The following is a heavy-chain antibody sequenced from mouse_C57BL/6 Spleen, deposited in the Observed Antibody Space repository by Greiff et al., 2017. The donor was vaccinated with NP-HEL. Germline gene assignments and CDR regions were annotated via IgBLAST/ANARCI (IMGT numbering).Heavy chain of an antibody. V-gene: IGHV1-4*01. Sequence: VMLVESGAELARPGASVKMSCKASGYTFTSYTMHWVKQRPGQGLEWIGYINPSSGYTKYNQKFKDKATLTADKSSSTAYMQLSSLTSEDSAVYYCARKANDGYYVFDYWGQGTTLTVSS. D-gene: IGHD2-3*01. J-gene: IGHJ2*01. CDR1: GYTFTSYT. CDR3: ARKANDGYYVFDY. CDR2: INPSSGYT.